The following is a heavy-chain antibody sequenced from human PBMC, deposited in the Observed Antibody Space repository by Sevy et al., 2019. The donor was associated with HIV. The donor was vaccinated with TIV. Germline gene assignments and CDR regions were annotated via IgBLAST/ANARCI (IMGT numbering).Heavy chain of an antibody. V-gene: IGHV4-59*01. CDR1: GGSLNTYG. CDR2: AYYNGGT. CDR3: GRDNWGSIDY. D-gene: IGHD7-27*01. J-gene: IGHJ4*02. Sequence: SETLSLTCTVSGGSLNTYGWSWIRQPPGKGLEWIGYAYYNGGTNYNPSLKSRLTILVGTSGGQFSLQLSSVTPADTAVYYCGRDNWGSIDYWGQGVLVTVSS.